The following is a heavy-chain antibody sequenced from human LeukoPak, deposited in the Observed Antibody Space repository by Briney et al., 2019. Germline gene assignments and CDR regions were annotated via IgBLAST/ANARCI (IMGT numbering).Heavy chain of an antibody. Sequence: GGSLRLSCAASGFTFSSYSMNWVRQAPGKGLEWVSSISSSSRYIYYADSVKGRFTISRDNAKNSLYLQMNSLRAEDTAVYYCARDKADTIFGVAIGPDYYYGMDVWGQGTTVTVSS. CDR1: GFTFSSYS. J-gene: IGHJ6*02. CDR2: ISSSSRYI. V-gene: IGHV3-21*01. D-gene: IGHD3-3*01. CDR3: ARDKADTIFGVAIGPDYYYGMDV.